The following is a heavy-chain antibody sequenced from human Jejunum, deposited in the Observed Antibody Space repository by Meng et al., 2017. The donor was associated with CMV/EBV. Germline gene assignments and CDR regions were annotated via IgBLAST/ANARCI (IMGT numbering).Heavy chain of an antibody. J-gene: IGHJ4*02. CDR1: FTYRHKD. V-gene: IGHV3-48*03. D-gene: IGHD5-18*01. CDR2: ISSGGTTI. Sequence: FTYRHKDRNRVRQAPRKGLEWVSYISSGGTTIYYADTEKGRFTISRDNAKNSLYLQMNSLRAEDTAVYYCTRGDSVDAAMVGGYWGQGTLVTV. CDR3: TRGDSVDAAMVGGY.